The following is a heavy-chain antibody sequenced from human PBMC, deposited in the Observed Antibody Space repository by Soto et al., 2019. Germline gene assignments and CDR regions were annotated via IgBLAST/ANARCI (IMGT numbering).Heavy chain of an antibody. CDR2: FDPEDGET. CDR3: ATIAVVTADRTDWFDT. V-gene: IGHV1-24*01. D-gene: IGHD2-2*01. Sequence: ASVKVSCKVSGYTLTELSMHWVRQAPGKGLEWMGGFDPEDGETIYAQKFQGRVTMTEDTSTDTAYMELSSLRSEDTAVYYCATIAVVTADRTDWFDTWGQGTLVTVSS. CDR1: GYTLTELS. J-gene: IGHJ5*02.